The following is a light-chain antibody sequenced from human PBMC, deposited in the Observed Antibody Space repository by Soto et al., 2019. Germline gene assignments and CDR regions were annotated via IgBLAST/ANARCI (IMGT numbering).Light chain of an antibody. CDR1: QDISTH. J-gene: IGKJ5*01. CDR3: QHLNTYPIT. V-gene: IGKV1-9*01. Sequence: DIQMTQSPSSLSASVGDRVTITCRASQDISTHLAWFAQKPGRAPQLLIYAASTLHSGVPSRFSGSGSGTDFTLTISSLQPEDFATYYCQHLNTYPITFGPGTRLEIK. CDR2: AAS.